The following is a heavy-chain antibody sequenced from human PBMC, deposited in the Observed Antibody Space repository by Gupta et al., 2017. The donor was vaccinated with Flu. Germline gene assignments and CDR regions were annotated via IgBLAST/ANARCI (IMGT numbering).Heavy chain of an antibody. Sequence: EVQLLESGGGLVQPGGSLRLSCAASGFTFSSYAMSWVRQAPGKGLEWVSAISGSGGSTYYADSVKGRFTISRDNSKNTLYLQMNSLRAEDTAVYYCATRIAVAGKADYYFDYWGQGTLVTVSS. D-gene: IGHD6-19*01. CDR3: ATRIAVAGKADYYFDY. CDR2: ISGSGGST. J-gene: IGHJ4*02. V-gene: IGHV3-23*01. CDR1: GFTFSSYA.